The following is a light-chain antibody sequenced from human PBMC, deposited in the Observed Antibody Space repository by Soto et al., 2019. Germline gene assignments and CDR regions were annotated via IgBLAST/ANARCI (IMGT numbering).Light chain of an antibody. J-gene: IGKJ2*01. V-gene: IGKV3-20*01. CDR1: ERVSSTY. CDR3: HQYGGSPQT. CDR2: GAS. Sequence: DIVLTQSPGTLSLSPGERATLSCRASERVSSTYLAWYQQKPGQAPSLLIYGASSRPTDIPDRFSGSGSGTDFTLTISRLAPEDFAVYYCHQYGGSPQTFGQGTKLEI.